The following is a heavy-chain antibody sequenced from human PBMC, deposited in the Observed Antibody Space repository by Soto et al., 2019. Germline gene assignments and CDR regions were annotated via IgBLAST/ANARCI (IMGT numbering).Heavy chain of an antibody. CDR2: ISRSGTT. Sequence: QVQLQESGPGLVKPSQTLSLTCTVSGGSISSGDYYWSWIRQHPGKGLEWIGYISRSGTTYYNPSPTMRLPISVDTSKNQFSLKLRSVTAADTAVYYCARSVRLGDLALGYWGQGTLVTVSS. CDR3: ARSVRLGDLALGY. CDR1: GGSISSGDYY. D-gene: IGHD3-16*01. J-gene: IGHJ4*02. V-gene: IGHV4-31*03.